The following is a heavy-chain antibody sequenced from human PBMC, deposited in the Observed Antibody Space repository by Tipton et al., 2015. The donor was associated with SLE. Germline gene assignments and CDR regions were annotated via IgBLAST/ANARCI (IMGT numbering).Heavy chain of an antibody. J-gene: IGHJ4*02. Sequence: TLSLTCTVSGGSISSHYWSWIRQPPGKGLEWIGCIYYSGSTNYNPSLNSRVTLSVDMSKNQFSLKLSSVTAADIAVYYCASSVAWDPFDYWGQGTLVTVSS. CDR2: IYYSGST. CDR3: ASSVAWDPFDY. V-gene: IGHV4-59*11. CDR1: GGSISSHY. D-gene: IGHD1-26*01.